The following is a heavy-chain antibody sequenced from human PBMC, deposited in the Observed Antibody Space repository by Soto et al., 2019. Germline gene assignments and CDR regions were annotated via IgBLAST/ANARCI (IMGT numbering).Heavy chain of an antibody. V-gene: IGHV3-23*01. J-gene: IGHJ6*03. CDR2: ISGSGRTT. D-gene: IGHD3-16*01. CDR3: AKFRGPSYSYYYMDV. CDR1: VFTFSTYA. Sequence: EVQLLESGGGLVQPGGSLRLSCATSVFTFSTYAMNWLRQAPGRGLECVSFISGSGRTTYYADSVKGRFTVSRDNSKNTLYLQMNSLRAEDTALYYCAKFRGPSYSYYYMDVWGKGATVTVSS.